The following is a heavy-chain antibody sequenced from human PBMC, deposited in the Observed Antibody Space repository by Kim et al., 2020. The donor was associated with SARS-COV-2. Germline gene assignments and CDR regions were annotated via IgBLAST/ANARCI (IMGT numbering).Heavy chain of an antibody. CDR2: ISYDGSNK. V-gene: IGHV3-30*03. CDR1: GFTFSSYG. Sequence: GGSLRLSCAASGFTFSSYGMHWVRQAPGKGLEWVAVISYDGSNKYYADSVKGRFTISRDNSKNTLYLQMNSLRAEDTAVYDCIGGYCTNGVCTDFDYWGQGTLVTVSS. D-gene: IGHD2-8*01. CDR3: IGGYCTNGVCTDFDY. J-gene: IGHJ4*02.